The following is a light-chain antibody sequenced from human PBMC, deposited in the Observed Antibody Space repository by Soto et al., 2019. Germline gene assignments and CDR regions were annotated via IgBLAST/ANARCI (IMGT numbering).Light chain of an antibody. Sequence: QLVLTQSPSASASLGASVKLTRTLSSGHNSYAIAWHQQQPEKGPRYLMKLNSDGSHSSGDGIPDRFSGSSSGAERYLTISSLQSEDEADYYCQTWATDIHVVFGGGTKVTVL. J-gene: IGLJ2*01. CDR2: LNSDGSH. CDR1: SGHNSYA. CDR3: QTWATDIHVV. V-gene: IGLV4-69*01.